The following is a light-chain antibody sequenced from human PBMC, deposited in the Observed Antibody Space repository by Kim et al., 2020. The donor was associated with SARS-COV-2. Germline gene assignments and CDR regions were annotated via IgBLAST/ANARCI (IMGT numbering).Light chain of an antibody. CDR2: RDT. V-gene: IGLV3-1*01. J-gene: IGLJ2*01. CDR1: KLGDEY. CDR3: QTWDNDDVV. Sequence: VSPGQTASITCSGDKLGDEYVSWYQQKSGQSPVLVIYRDTKRPSGIPERFSGSNSGNTATLTIIGTQAVDEGDFYCQTWDNDDVVFGGGTQLTVL.